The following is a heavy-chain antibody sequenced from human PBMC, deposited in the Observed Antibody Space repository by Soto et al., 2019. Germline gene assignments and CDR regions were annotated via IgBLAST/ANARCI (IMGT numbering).Heavy chain of an antibody. CDR2: VYRSGIT. CDR3: ARASTSGWKNYFDC. V-gene: IGHV4-4*07. D-gene: IGHD2-2*01. J-gene: IGHJ4*02. Sequence: SETLSGACTVFGGSISSYYWSWIRQPAGKGLEWIGHVYRSGITNYNPSVESRVTMSVDTSKNQFSLKLRSVTVADTAVYYFARASTSGWKNYFDCWGQVTLVTVSS. CDR1: GGSISSYY.